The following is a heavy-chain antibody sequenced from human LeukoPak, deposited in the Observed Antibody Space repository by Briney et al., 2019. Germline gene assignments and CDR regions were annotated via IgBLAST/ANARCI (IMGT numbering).Heavy chain of an antibody. D-gene: IGHD6-19*01. Sequence: GGSLRLSCAAPGFTFSNYAMYWVRKVPGKGLEWVAVTWYDGSNTNYGDSVKGRFTISRDNSKNTLYLQMNSPRAEDTAVYYCAKACCSSGWCGPHDYWGQGTLVTVSP. CDR2: TWYDGSNT. CDR3: AKACCSSGWCGPHDY. V-gene: IGHV3-33*06. J-gene: IGHJ4*02. CDR1: GFTFSNYA.